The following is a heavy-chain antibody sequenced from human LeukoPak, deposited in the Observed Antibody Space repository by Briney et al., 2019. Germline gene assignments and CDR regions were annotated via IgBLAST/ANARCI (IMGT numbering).Heavy chain of an antibody. D-gene: IGHD3-22*01. CDR1: GYTCIDHY. CDR2: INPNIGDT. Sequence: GASMKVSCKASGYTCIDHYIHWVRQAPGQGLESMGWINPNIGDTNYAQQFQGRVTMTRDTSSSTAYMELSRLRSDDTGVYYCARAGHNSDSGGCDYWGQGTLVTVSS. CDR3: ARAGHNSDSGGCDY. V-gene: IGHV1-2*02. J-gene: IGHJ4*02.